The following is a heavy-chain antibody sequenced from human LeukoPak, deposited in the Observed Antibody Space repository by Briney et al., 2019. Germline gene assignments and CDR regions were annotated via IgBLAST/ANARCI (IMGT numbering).Heavy chain of an antibody. CDR3: ARHLDWAFDY. Sequence: GGFLRLSCAASGFTFNKFWMTWARQAPGKGLEWVANINPDGSDKHHVDSVKGRFRISRDNAENSLYLQMDSLRAEDTAVYYCARHLDWAFDYWGQGTLVTVSS. CDR2: INPDGSDK. CDR1: GFTFNKFW. V-gene: IGHV3-7*01. J-gene: IGHJ4*02. D-gene: IGHD2-21*01.